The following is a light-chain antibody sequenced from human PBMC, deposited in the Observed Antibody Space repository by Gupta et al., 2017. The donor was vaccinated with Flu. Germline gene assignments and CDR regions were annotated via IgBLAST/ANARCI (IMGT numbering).Light chain of an antibody. J-gene: IGLJ2*01. CDR1: SGNIAGSY. CDR3: QSYDATYHV. V-gene: IGLV6-57*03. Sequence: FILTQPHSVSESPGKTVTISCTRNSGNIAGSYVQWYQQRPGSAPTTVIYEDNQSPSGVPDRFSGSIDTSSDSASLTISGLVPEDEADYYCQSYDATYHVFGGGTKVTVL. CDR2: EDN.